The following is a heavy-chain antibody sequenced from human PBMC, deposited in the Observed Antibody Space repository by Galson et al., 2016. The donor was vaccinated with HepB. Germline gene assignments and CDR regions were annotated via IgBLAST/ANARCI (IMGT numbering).Heavy chain of an antibody. J-gene: IGHJ2*01. D-gene: IGHD4-11*01. CDR3: ARLQYLVDWRFDL. V-gene: IGHV5-10-1*01. CDR2: IDPKDSYT. Sequence: QSGAEVKKPGESLRISCKASGSTFTNYWITWVRQMPGKGLEWIGRIDPKDSYTSYSPSFQGHVTFSVDGSITTAYLQWGSLKASDTAIYYCARLQYLVDWRFDLWGRGTLVTVSS. CDR1: GSTFTNYW.